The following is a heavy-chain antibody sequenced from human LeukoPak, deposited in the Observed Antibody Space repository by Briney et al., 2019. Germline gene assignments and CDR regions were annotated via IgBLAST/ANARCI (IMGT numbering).Heavy chain of an antibody. CDR3: AKRSAESSGYFDY. J-gene: IGHJ4*02. V-gene: IGHV3-23*01. CDR2: ITGSGAFT. Sequence: GGSLRLSCAASGFTFITYSMTWVRQAPGRGLEWVSAITGSGAFTDYADSVKGRFTISRDNPKSTLYLQMNSLRAEDTAVYYCAKRSAESSGYFDYWGQGTLVTVSS. D-gene: IGHD6-19*01. CDR1: GFTFITYS.